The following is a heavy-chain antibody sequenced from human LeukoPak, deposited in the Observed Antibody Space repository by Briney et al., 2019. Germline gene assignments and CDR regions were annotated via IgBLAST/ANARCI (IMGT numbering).Heavy chain of an antibody. V-gene: IGHV3-23*01. CDR2: ISGSGAST. Sequence: GSLRLSCAASGFTFSSYGMSWVRQAPGKGLEWVSAISGSGASTYYADSVKGRFTISRDNSKNTLYLHMNSLRAEDTAIYYCAKGTQQFGFQHWGQGTLVTVSS. CDR1: GFTFSSYG. J-gene: IGHJ1*01. CDR3: AKGTQQFGFQH. D-gene: IGHD5-18*01.